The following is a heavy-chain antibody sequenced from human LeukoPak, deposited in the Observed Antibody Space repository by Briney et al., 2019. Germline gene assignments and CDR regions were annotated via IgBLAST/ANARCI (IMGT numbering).Heavy chain of an antibody. Sequence: GASVKVSCKASGYTFTSYGISWVRQAPGQGLEWMGWINTNTGNPTYAQGFTGRFVFSLDTSVSTAYLQISSLKAEDTAVYYCARGPLVVPRRGFDPWGQGTLVTVSS. V-gene: IGHV7-4-1*02. CDR2: INTNTGNP. D-gene: IGHD3-22*01. CDR3: ARGPLVVPRRGFDP. CDR1: GYTFTSYG. J-gene: IGHJ5*02.